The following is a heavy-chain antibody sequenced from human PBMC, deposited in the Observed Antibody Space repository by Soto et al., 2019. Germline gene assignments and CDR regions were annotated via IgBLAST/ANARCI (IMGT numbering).Heavy chain of an antibody. V-gene: IGHV3-9*01. J-gene: IGHJ3*02. CDR2: ISWNSGSI. D-gene: IGHD2-2*01. CDR3: AKVIKDYTSAALTYAFDI. CDR1: GFTFDDYA. Sequence: GGSLRLSCAASGFTFDDYAMHWVRQAPGKGLEWVSGISWNSGSIGYADSVRGRFTISRDNAKNSLYLQMNSLRAEDTALYYCAKVIKDYTSAALTYAFDIWGPGTRVTVS.